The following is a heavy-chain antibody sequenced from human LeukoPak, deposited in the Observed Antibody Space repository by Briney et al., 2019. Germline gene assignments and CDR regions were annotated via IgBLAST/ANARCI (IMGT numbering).Heavy chain of an antibody. V-gene: IGHV4-59*01. CDR3: GRGGYYDSSGYYYLNEWATTTMGRPLFDY. Sequence: PSESLSLTCTVSGGSFSRYYWSWIRQPPGKGLEWVGYIYYSGSTNYYPSLKSPVTISLDTSKNQFSLELRYVTAPGTAGYLCGRGGYYDSSGYYYLNEWATTTMGRPLFDYWRQGSLVTVS. D-gene: IGHD3-22*01. J-gene: IGHJ4*02. CDR2: IYYSGST. CDR1: GGSFSRYY.